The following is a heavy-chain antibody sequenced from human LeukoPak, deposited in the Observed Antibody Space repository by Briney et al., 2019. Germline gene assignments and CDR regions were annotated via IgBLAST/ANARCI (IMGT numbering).Heavy chain of an antibody. V-gene: IGHV4-34*01. CDR3: ARTPMVRGTNYYFDY. D-gene: IGHD3-10*01. Sequence: PSETLSLTCAVYGGSFSGYYWSWIRQPPGKGLEWIGEINHSGSTNYNPSLKSRVTISVDTSKNQFSLKLSSVTAADTAVYYCARTPMVRGTNYYFDYWGQGTLVTVSS. J-gene: IGHJ4*02. CDR1: GGSFSGYY. CDR2: INHSGST.